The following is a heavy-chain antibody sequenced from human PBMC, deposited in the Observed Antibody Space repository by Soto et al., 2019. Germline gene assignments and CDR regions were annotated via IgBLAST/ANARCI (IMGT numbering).Heavy chain of an antibody. Sequence: KTSETLSLTCTLSGGSVRAPDWWNWVRQSPDKGLEWIAEVHISGHSNYNPSLRSRVSVSIDSSKNQFYLNLNSVTAADTAIYYCARVRRGCSANNCYFDAWGQGTQVTVSS. CDR3: ARVRRGCSANNCYFDA. CDR1: GGSVRAPDW. J-gene: IGHJ5*01. V-gene: IGHV4-4*02. D-gene: IGHD1-1*01. CDR2: VHISGHS.